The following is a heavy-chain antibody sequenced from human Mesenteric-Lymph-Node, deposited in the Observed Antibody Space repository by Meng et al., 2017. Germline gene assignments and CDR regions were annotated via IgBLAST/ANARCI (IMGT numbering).Heavy chain of an antibody. J-gene: IGHJ4*02. Sequence: GESLKISCAASGFTFDDYGMSWVRQAPGKGLEWVSGINWNGGSTGYADSVKGRFTISRDNAKNSLYLQMNSLRAEDTALYYCARGFGGYSQYYFDYWGQGTLVTVSS. D-gene: IGHD3-22*01. CDR3: ARGFGGYSQYYFDY. CDR2: INWNGGST. V-gene: IGHV3-20*04. CDR1: GFTFDDYG.